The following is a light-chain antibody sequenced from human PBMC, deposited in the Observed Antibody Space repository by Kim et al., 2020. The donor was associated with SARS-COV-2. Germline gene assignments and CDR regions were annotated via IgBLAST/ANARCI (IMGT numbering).Light chain of an antibody. V-gene: IGKV3-20*01. CDR1: QSVSRNY. Sequence: SPGERAPLSCRASQSVSRNYLAWYQQKPGQAPRLLIYGASRRATGIPDRFRGSGSGTDFTLTINSLEPEDFAVYYCQHYGSSPFTFGPGTKVDIK. CDR3: QHYGSSPFT. J-gene: IGKJ3*01. CDR2: GAS.